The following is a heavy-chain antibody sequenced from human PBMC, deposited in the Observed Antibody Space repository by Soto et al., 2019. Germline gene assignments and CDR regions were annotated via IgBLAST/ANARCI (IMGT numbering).Heavy chain of an antibody. J-gene: IGHJ6*02. CDR3: VKGPAVRGLLVRMNLGMEA. D-gene: IGHD3-10*01. Sequence: QVHLVESGGGVIQPGRSLRLSCAASGFTFSIYGMNWVRQAPGKGLEWVAVISQDGSSEYYADSLKGRVAISRDNSKNTVYLQRDTLRPEDTAVYYCVKGPAVRGLLVRMNLGMEAWGQGTTVTVSS. CDR1: GFTFSIYG. CDR2: ISQDGSSE. V-gene: IGHV3-30*18.